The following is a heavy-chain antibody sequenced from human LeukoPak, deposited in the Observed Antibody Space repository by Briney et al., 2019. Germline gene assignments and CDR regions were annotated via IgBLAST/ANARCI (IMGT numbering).Heavy chain of an antibody. CDR2: ITSSSSYI. CDR1: GFTLSSYS. CDR3: AREIIGDHGLYYYGMDV. V-gene: IGHV3-21*01. J-gene: IGHJ6*02. Sequence: GGSLRLSCAASGFTLSSYSMNWVRQAPGKGLEWVSSITSSSSYIYYADSVKGRFTISRDNAKNSLYLQMNSLRAEDTAVYYCAREIIGDHGLYYYGMDVWGQGTTVTVSS. D-gene: IGHD4-17*01.